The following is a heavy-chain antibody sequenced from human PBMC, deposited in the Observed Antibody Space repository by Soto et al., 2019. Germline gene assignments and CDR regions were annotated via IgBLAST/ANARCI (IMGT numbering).Heavy chain of an antibody. D-gene: IGHD3-10*01. CDR3: AKARGAGSHTDHHFDS. J-gene: IGHJ4*02. Sequence: TGGSLRLSCAASGFSFSTHAMNWVRQAPGKGLEWVSGISDDGIFRYQADSAKGRFTISRDNSKNTVYLQMNGLRVDDTAVYYCAKARGAGSHTDHHFDSWGQGTLVTVSS. CDR1: GFSFSTHA. CDR2: ISDDGIFR. V-gene: IGHV3-23*01.